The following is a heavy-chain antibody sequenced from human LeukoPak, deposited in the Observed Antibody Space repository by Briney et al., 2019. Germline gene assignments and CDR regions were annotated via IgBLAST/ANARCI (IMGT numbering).Heavy chain of an antibody. CDR2: IYTSGST. Sequence: SETLSLTCTVSGGSISSYYWSWIRQPAGKGLEWIGRIYTSGSTNYNPSLTSRVTMSVDTSKTQFSLKLSSVTAADTAVYYCARGGALNWFDPWGQGTLVTVSS. J-gene: IGHJ5*02. V-gene: IGHV4-4*07. CDR3: ARGGALNWFDP. CDR1: GGSISSYY. D-gene: IGHD3-16*01.